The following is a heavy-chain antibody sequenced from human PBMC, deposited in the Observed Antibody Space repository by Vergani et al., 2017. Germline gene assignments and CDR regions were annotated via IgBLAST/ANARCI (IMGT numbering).Heavy chain of an antibody. CDR2: IYYSGST. D-gene: IGHD6-19*01. V-gene: IGHV4-59*08. CDR3: ARTQTDSSGWYRDY. CDR1: GGSFNTYY. J-gene: IGHJ4*02. Sequence: QVQLQETGPGLVKPSETLYLTCTVSGGSFNTYYWSWIRQSPGKGLEWIGYIYYSGSTYYNPSLKSRVTISVDTSKNQFSLKLSSVTAADTAVYYCARTQTDSSGWYRDYWGQGTLVTVSS.